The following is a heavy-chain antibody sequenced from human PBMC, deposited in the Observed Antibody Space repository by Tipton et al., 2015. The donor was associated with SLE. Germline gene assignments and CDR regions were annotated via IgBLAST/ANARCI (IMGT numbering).Heavy chain of an antibody. J-gene: IGHJ4*02. D-gene: IGHD4-23*01. CDR2: ISTYNGDT. V-gene: IGHV1-18*01. CDR3: ARSSVTPDGDY. Sequence: QLVQSGAEVKKPGASVKVSCKASGFNFNNFGINWVRQAPGQGLEWMGWISTYNGDTDYTQNLQARVTLTIDASTSTAYMELRSLRSDDTAVYYCARSSVTPDGDYWGQGTLVTVSS. CDR1: GFNFNNFG.